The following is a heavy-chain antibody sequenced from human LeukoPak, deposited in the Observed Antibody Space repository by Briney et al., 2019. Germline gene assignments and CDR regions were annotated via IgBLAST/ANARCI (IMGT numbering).Heavy chain of an antibody. Sequence: SETLSLTCAVYGGSFSGYYWSWIRQPPGKGLEWIGEINHSGSTNYNPSLKSRVTISVDTSKNQFSLKLSSVTAADTAVYYCARRAVVVVAATRSYRWSTTIDYWDQGTLVTVSS. J-gene: IGHJ4*02. CDR3: ARRAVVVVAATRSYRWSTTIDY. D-gene: IGHD2-15*01. V-gene: IGHV4-34*01. CDR1: GGSFSGYY. CDR2: INHSGST.